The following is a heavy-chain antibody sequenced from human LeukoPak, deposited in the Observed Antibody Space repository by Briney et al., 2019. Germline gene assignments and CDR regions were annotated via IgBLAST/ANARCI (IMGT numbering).Heavy chain of an antibody. J-gene: IGHJ6*02. Sequence: GGSLRLSCAASGFTFSGSAMHWVRQASGKGLEWVGRIRSKAYNYATAYAASVKGRFTISRDDSNNTAYLQMNSLKTEDTAVYYCTRGGYSMDTGYYYAMDVWGQGTTVTVSS. CDR1: GFTFSGSA. V-gene: IGHV3-73*01. CDR2: IRSKAYNYAT. CDR3: TRGGYSMDTGYYYAMDV. D-gene: IGHD5-18*01.